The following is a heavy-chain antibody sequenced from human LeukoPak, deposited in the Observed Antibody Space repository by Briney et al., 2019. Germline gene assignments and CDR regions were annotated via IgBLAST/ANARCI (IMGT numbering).Heavy chain of an antibody. Sequence: SGPTLVNPTQTLTLTCTFSGFSLTTSGVGVGWIRQPPGKALEWLALIYWDDDKRYRPSLKSRLTITKDTSKNQVVLTMTNMDPVDTATYYCALWFGVPGEDWFDPWGQGILVTVS. J-gene: IGHJ5*02. D-gene: IGHD3-10*01. CDR2: IYWDDDK. CDR1: GFSLTTSGVG. CDR3: ALWFGVPGEDWFDP. V-gene: IGHV2-5*02.